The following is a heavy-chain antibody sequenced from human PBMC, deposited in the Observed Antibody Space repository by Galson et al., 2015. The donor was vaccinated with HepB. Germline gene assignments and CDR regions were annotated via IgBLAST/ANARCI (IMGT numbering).Heavy chain of an antibody. Sequence: SLRLSCAASGFTFSSYGMHWVRQAPGKGLEWVAVISYDGSNKYYADSVKGRFTISRDNSKNTLYLQMNSLRAEDTAVYYCAKPSQLRYFDWSADYWGQGTLVTVSS. CDR3: AKPSQLRYFDWSADY. CDR2: ISYDGSNK. D-gene: IGHD3-9*01. CDR1: GFTFSSYG. J-gene: IGHJ4*02. V-gene: IGHV3-30*18.